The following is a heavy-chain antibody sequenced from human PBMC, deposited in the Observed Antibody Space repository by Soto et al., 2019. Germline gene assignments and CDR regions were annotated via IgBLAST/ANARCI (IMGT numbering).Heavy chain of an antibody. J-gene: IGHJ3*02. V-gene: IGHV3-23*01. CDR2: ITADGGT. Sequence: EVQVLESGGGLVQPGGSLRLSCEGSGFTVSSHAMTWIRQAPGKGPEWVSTITADGGTYYADSVKGRFAMSRDTSERTLYLQMNSLGAEDTAAYYCAPHVSCSGGSCQYDAFAIRGQGTMVTVSS. CDR1: GFTVSSHA. D-gene: IGHD2-15*01. CDR3: APHVSCSGGSCQYDAFAI.